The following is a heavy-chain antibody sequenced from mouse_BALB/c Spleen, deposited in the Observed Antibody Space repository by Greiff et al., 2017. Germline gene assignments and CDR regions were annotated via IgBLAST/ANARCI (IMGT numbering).Heavy chain of an antibody. J-gene: IGHJ2*01. CDR1: GYTFSSYW. V-gene: IGHV1-9*01. CDR3: ARGDMITTYYFDY. Sequence: VQLQQSGAELMKPGASVKISCKATGYTFSSYWIEWVKQRPGHGLEWIGEILPGSGSTNYNEKFKGKATFTADTSSNTAYMQLSSLTSEDSAVYYCARGDMITTYYFDYWGQGTTLTVSS. D-gene: IGHD2-4*01. CDR2: ILPGSGST.